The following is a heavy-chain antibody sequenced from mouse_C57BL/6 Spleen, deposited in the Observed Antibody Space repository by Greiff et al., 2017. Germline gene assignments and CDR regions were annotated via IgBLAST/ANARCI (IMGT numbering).Heavy chain of an antibody. CDR1: GYTFTDYN. CDR3: ARKTYYSNLDY. V-gene: IGHV1-18*01. J-gene: IGHJ2*01. CDR2: INPNNGGT. D-gene: IGHD2-5*01. Sequence: VQLQQSGPELVKPGASVKIPCMASGYTFTDYNMDWVKQSHGKSLEWIGDINPNNGGTIYNQKFKGKATLTVDKSSSTAYMELRSLTSEDTAVYYCARKTYYSNLDYWGQGTTLTVSS.